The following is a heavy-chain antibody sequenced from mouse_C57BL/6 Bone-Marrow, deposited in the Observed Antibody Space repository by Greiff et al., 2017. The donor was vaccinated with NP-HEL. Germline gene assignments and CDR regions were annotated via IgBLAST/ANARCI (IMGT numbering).Heavy chain of an antibody. CDR2: ISSGGSYT. CDR1: GFTFSSYG. Sequence: EVKLMESGGDLVKPGGSLKLSCAASGFTFSSYGMSWVRQTPDKRLEWVATISSGGSYTYYPDSVKGRFTISRDNAKNTLYLQMSSLKSEDTAMYYCARHEDYYGSSYSYFDYWGQGTTLTGSS. V-gene: IGHV5-6*01. CDR3: ARHEDYYGSSYSYFDY. J-gene: IGHJ2*01. D-gene: IGHD1-1*01.